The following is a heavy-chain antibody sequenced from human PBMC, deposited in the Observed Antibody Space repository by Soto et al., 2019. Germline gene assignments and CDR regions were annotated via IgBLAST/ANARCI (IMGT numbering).Heavy chain of an antibody. CDR3: AMSNWNDVYYYYGMDV. Sequence: QVQLVQSGAEVKKPGASVKVSCKASGYTFTSYGISWVRQAPGQGLEWMGWISAYNGNTNYAQKLQGRVTMTTDTSTNTAYMYLRSLRSDDTAVYYCAMSNWNDVYYYYGMDVWGQGTTVTVSS. V-gene: IGHV1-18*01. CDR2: ISAYNGNT. J-gene: IGHJ6*02. D-gene: IGHD1-1*01. CDR1: GYTFTSYG.